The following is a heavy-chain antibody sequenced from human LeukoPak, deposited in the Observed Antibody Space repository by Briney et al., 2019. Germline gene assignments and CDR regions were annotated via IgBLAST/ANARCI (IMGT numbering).Heavy chain of an antibody. J-gene: IGHJ4*02. D-gene: IGHD5-24*01. CDR3: ARHRDGYLDY. Sequence: SETLSLTCAVDAGPFGGYHWSWIRQSPGKGLEWIGEISHSGSTNYNPSLKSRVAISVDTSKNQFSLNLNSVTAADTAVYYCARHRDGYLDYWGQGTLVTVSS. CDR1: AGPFGGYH. CDR2: ISHSGST. V-gene: IGHV4-34*01.